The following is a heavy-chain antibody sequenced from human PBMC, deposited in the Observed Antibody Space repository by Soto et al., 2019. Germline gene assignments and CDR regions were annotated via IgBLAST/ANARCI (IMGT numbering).Heavy chain of an antibody. CDR1: GFSFSSYA. CDR3: AKGSIEYSAAVAN. J-gene: IGHJ4*02. V-gene: IGHV3-23*01. CDR2: ISARGGSS. D-gene: IGHD5-12*01. Sequence: EVQLLESGGGLVQPGGSLRLSCVASGFSFSSYAMVWVRQAPGKGLEWVSVISARGGSSYFADTVKGRFTISRINSKNLWSLEMNSLRAEDTAIYFCAKGSIEYSAAVANWGQGTLV.